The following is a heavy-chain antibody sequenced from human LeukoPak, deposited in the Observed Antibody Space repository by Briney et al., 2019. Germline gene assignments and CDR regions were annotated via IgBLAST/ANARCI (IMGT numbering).Heavy chain of an antibody. D-gene: IGHD2-15*01. V-gene: IGHV5-10-1*01. CDR1: GYSFSNYW. CDR3: ARHFRGYCSGGACHSPSHPYYLDS. J-gene: IGHJ4*02. CDR2: IDPSDSYT. Sequence: GESLKISCKGSGYSFSNYWISWVRQMPGKGLEWMGRIDPSDSYTKYSPSFEGHVTISVDKSISTAFLQWNSLKASDSAMYYCARHFRGYCSGGACHSPSHPYYLDSWGQGTLVTVSS.